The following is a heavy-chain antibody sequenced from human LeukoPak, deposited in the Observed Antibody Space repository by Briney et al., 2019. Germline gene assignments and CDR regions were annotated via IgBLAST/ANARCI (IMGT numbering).Heavy chain of an antibody. Sequence: SETLSLTCSVSGGSISSSIYYWGWSRQPPGKGLEWIGSIYYSGSTYYNPSLKSRVTISVDTSKNQFSLKLRSVTAADTAVYYCARRLGGSGSYYYWGQGTLVTVSS. J-gene: IGHJ4*02. CDR1: GGSISSSIYY. D-gene: IGHD3-10*01. CDR3: ARRLGGSGSYYY. V-gene: IGHV4-39*01. CDR2: IYYSGST.